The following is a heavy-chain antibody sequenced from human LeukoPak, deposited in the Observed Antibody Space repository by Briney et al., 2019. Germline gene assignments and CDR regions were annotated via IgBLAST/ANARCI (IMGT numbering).Heavy chain of an antibody. J-gene: IGHJ4*02. Sequence: PGGSLRLSCAASGFIFTSYAMSWVRHTPGKGLEWVSGISGIGATTYYADSVKGRLTISRDNSKNTVYLQMNSLRAEDTAVYYCAKGARLRLGEDFDYWGQGTLVTVSS. CDR3: AKGARLRLGEDFDY. D-gene: IGHD3-16*01. V-gene: IGHV3-23*01. CDR1: GFIFTSYA. CDR2: ISGIGATT.